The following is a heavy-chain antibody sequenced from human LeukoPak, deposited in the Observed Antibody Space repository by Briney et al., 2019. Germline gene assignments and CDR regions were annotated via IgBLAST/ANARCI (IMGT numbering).Heavy chain of an antibody. D-gene: IGHD2-2*01. CDR3: ATSSGGYCSSTSCYAHY. CDR2: ISGSGGST. CDR1: GFTFSSYA. V-gene: IGHV3-23*01. J-gene: IGHJ4*02. Sequence: GGSLRLSCTASGFTFSSYAMSWVRQAPGKGLEWVSSISGSGGSTYYADSVKGRFTISRDNSKNTLYLQMNGLRADDTAVYYCATSSGGYCSSTSCYAHYWGQGTLVTVSS.